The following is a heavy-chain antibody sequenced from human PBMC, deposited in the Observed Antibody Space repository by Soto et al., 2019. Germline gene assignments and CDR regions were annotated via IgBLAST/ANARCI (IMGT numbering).Heavy chain of an antibody. J-gene: IGHJ5*02. CDR3: ARLLVGATDFRWFDP. D-gene: IGHD1-26*01. CDR1: GGSISSYY. V-gene: IGHV4-4*07. Sequence: SETLSLTCTVSGGSISSYYWSWIRQPAGKGLEWIGRIYTSGSTNYNPSLKSRVTMSVDTSKNQFSLKLSSVTAADTAVYYCARLLVGATDFRWFDPWGQGTLVTVSS. CDR2: IYTSGST.